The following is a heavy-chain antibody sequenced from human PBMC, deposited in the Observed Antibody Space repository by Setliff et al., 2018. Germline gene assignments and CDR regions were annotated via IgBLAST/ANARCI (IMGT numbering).Heavy chain of an antibody. D-gene: IGHD3-10*01. CDR2: IYPDDSDT. Sequence: PGESLKISCKDSASTFSNYWIVWVRQMPGKGLEWMGMIYPDDSDTKYHPSFQGQVTISADKSISTAYLQWSSLKASDTAMYYCARLRLYGSGIWGMDVWGQGTTVTVSS. V-gene: IGHV5-51*01. CDR3: ARLRLYGSGIWGMDV. J-gene: IGHJ6*02. CDR1: ASTFSNYW.